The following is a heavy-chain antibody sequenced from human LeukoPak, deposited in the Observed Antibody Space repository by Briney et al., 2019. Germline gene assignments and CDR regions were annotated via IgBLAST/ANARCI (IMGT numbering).Heavy chain of an antibody. J-gene: IGHJ1*01. CDR3: AKGASGYSAGYFQH. CDR2: ISWNSGSI. CDR1: GFTFDDYA. Sequence: GRSLRLSCAASGFTFDDYAMHWVRQAPGKGLEWVSGISWNSGSIGYADSVKGRFTISRDNAKNSLYLQMNSLRAEDTALYYCAKGASGYSAGYFQHWGQGTLVTVSS. D-gene: IGHD3-22*01. V-gene: IGHV3-9*01.